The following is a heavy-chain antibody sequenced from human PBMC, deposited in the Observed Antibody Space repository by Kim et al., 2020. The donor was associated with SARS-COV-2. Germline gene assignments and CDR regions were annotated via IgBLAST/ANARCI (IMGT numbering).Heavy chain of an antibody. CDR2: ISSDGRNQ. D-gene: IGHD6-19*01. J-gene: IGHJ4*02. Sequence: GGSLRLSCAASGFTFRSYGMHWVRQAPGEGLEWVTVISSDGRNQYYAESVKGRFTISRDNSKNTLYLQMNSLRAEDTAMYYCAKRDNSGSFYFDYWGLGTPVTVSS. V-gene: IGHV3-30*18. CDR1: GFTFRSYG. CDR3: AKRDNSGSFYFDY.